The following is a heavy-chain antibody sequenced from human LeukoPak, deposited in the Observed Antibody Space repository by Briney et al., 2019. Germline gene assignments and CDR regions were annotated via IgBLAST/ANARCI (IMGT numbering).Heavy chain of an antibody. CDR1: GYTFTGYH. V-gene: IGHV1-2*02. CDR2: INPNSGGT. Sequence: ASVKVSCKASGYTFTGYHMHWVRQAPGQGLEWMGWINPNSGGTNYAQKFQGRVTMTRDTSISTAYMELSRLRSDDTAVYYCARGQYYDFWSGYYRPFDYWGQGTLVTVSS. CDR3: ARGQYYDFWSGYYRPFDY. J-gene: IGHJ4*02. D-gene: IGHD3-3*01.